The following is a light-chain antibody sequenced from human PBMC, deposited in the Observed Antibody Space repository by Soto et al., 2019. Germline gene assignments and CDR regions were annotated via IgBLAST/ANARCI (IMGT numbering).Light chain of an antibody. Sequence: DIQLTQSPSFLSASVGDRVTITCRASQGISSYLAWYQQKPGKAPKLLVYATSTLQSGVPSRFSGSGSGTEFTLTISSLQPEDFATYYCQQVHTYPPTFGGGTKVEI. V-gene: IGKV1-9*01. CDR1: QGISSY. CDR2: ATS. J-gene: IGKJ4*01. CDR3: QQVHTYPPT.